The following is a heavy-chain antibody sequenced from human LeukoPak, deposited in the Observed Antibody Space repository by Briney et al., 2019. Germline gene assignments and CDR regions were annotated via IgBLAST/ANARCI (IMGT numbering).Heavy chain of an antibody. CDR1: GYTFTGYY. CDR2: INPNSGGT. J-gene: IGHJ4*02. D-gene: IGHD3-10*01. V-gene: IGHV1-2*02. CDR3: ARHSRGGYYGSGSYYKPFDY. Sequence: ASVKVSCKASGYTFTGYYMHWVRQAPGQGLEWMGWINPNSGGTNYAQKFQGRVTMTRDTSISTAYMELSRLRSDDTAVYYCARHSRGGYYGSGSYYKPFDYWGQGTLVTVSS.